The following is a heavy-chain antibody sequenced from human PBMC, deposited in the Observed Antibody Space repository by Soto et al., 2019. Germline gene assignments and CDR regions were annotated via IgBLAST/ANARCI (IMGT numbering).Heavy chain of an antibody. CDR2: ISSSGSTI. J-gene: IGHJ5*02. CDR1: GFTFSDYY. D-gene: IGHD3-10*01. V-gene: IGHV3-11*01. CDR3: ARDCGYGSGMVQWLTKGWGWFDP. Sequence: PGGSLRLSCAASGFTFSDYYMSWIRQAPGKGLEWVSYISSSGSTIYYADSVKGRFTISRDNAKNSLYLQMNSLRAEDTAVYYCARDCGYGSGMVQWLTKGWGWFDPWGQGTLVTVSS.